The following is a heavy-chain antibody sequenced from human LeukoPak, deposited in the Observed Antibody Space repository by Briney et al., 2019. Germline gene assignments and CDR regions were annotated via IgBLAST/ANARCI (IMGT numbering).Heavy chain of an antibody. V-gene: IGHV4-39*01. CDR2: IDYRGST. CDR1: GGSISSTIYY. CDR3: ARHYSSSWFDY. D-gene: IGHD6-13*01. Sequence: SETLSLTCTVSGGSISSTIYYWGRIRPPPEQGLEGIKSIDYRGSTYNKPSLKSRVTIDVDTSKNQFSLEVSSVTAADTAVYYCARHYSSSWFDYWGQGTLVTVSS. J-gene: IGHJ4*02.